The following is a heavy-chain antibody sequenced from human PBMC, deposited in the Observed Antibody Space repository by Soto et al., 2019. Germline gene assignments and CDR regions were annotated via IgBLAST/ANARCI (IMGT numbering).Heavy chain of an antibody. CDR2: INSDGSST. V-gene: IGHV3-74*01. CDR3: ARDLRYFDWLSYGMDV. CDR1: GFTFSSYW. Sequence: EVQLVESGGGLVQPGGSLRLSCAASGFTFSSYWMHWVRQAPGKGLVWVSRINSDGSSTSYADSVKGRFTIFRDNAKNTLYLQMNSLRAEDTAVYYCARDLRYFDWLSYGMDVWGQGTTVTVSS. J-gene: IGHJ6*02. D-gene: IGHD3-9*01.